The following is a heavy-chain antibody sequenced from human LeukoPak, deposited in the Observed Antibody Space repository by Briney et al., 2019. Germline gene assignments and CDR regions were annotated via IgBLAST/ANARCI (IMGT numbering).Heavy chain of an antibody. CDR2: TYYRSTWYN. V-gene: IGHV6-1*01. Sequence: SQTLSLTCAISGDSVSSNSVTWNWIRRSPSRGLGWLGRTYYRSTWYNDYAVSVRGRITVNPDTSKNQFSLHLSSVTAADTAVYYCARHYGPWGQGTLVTVSS. CDR3: ARHYGP. D-gene: IGHD3-16*01. CDR1: GDSVSSNSVT. J-gene: IGHJ5*02.